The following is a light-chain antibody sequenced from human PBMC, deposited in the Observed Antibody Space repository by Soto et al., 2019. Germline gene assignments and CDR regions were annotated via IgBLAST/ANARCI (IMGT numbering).Light chain of an antibody. CDR1: QSVSSSY. CDR3: QRFATSVVT. V-gene: IGKV3-20*01. Sequence: EVVLTQSPGTLSLSPGERATLSCRADQSVSSSYLAWYQQKAGQAPRLLIYGASIRATGIPDRFSGSGSGTDFPLTISRLDPEDFAVYYCQRFATSVVTFGGGTKVEIK. J-gene: IGKJ4*01. CDR2: GAS.